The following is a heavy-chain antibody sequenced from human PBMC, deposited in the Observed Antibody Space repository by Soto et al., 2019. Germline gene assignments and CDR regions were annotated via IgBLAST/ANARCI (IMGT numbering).Heavy chain of an antibody. Sequence: QLQQWGAGLLKPSETLSLTCVVSGGSFSTYYYNWIRQSPGKGLEWIGEINHSGSNTYSPSLKSRVTMSLDTSKNQFSLKLTSVTAADTAVYYCARGGSNDWQVAFDIWGQGTMVTVSS. V-gene: IGHV4-34*01. CDR3: ARGGSNDWQVAFDI. D-gene: IGHD3-9*01. CDR1: GGSFSTYY. J-gene: IGHJ3*02. CDR2: INHSGSN.